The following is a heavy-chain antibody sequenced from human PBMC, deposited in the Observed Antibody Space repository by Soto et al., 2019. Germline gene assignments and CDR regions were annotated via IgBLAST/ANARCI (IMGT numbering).Heavy chain of an antibody. CDR2: IDWDDDK. CDR1: GFSLSTSGMC. CDR3: ARIGTRYYYYGMDV. J-gene: IGHJ6*02. V-gene: IGHV2-70*01. Sequence: GSGPTLVNPTQTLTLTCTFSGFSLSTSGMCVSWIRQPPGKALEWLALIDWDDDKYYSTSLKTRLTISKDTSKNQVVLTMTNMDPVDTATYYCARIGTRYYYYGMDVWGQGTTVTVSS.